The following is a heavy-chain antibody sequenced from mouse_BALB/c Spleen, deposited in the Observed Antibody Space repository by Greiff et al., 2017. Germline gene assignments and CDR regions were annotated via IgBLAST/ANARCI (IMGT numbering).Heavy chain of an antibody. CDR2: IYPYNGGT. J-gene: IGHJ2*01. V-gene: IGHV1S29*02. CDR3: ARYRYDVGYFDY. D-gene: IGHD2-14*01. Sequence: EVQLQQSGPELVKPGASVKISCKASGYTFTDYNMHWVKQSHGKSLEWIGYIYPYNGGTGYNQKFKSKATLTVDNSSSTAYMELRSLTSEDSAVYYCARYRYDVGYFDYWGQGTTLTVSS. CDR1: GYTFTDYN.